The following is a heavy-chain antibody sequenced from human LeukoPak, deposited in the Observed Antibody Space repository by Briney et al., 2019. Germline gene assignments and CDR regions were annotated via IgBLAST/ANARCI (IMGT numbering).Heavy chain of an antibody. CDR3: ARDPEVVPAVVDLRLNAFDI. Sequence: PGGSLRLSCAASGFTFSSYGMHWVRQAPGKGLEWVAVIWYDGSNKYYADSVKGRFTISRDNSKNTLYLQMNSLRAEDTAVYYCARDPEVVPAVVDLRLNAFDIWGQGTMVTVSS. CDR2: IWYDGSNK. CDR1: GFTFSSYG. J-gene: IGHJ3*02. V-gene: IGHV3-33*01. D-gene: IGHD2-15*01.